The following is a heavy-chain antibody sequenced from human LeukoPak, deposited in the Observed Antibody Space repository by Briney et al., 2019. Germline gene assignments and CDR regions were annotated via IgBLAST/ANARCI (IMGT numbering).Heavy chain of an antibody. J-gene: IGHJ6*03. CDR1: GGSISSSSYY. Sequence: SETLSLTCTVSGGSISSSSYYWGWIRQPPGKGLEWIGSIYYSGSTYYNPSLKSRVTISVDTSKNQFSLKLSSVTAADTAVYYCARAYSSGWRRPYYYYMDVWGKGTTVTVSS. CDR2: IYYSGST. D-gene: IGHD6-19*01. CDR3: ARAYSSGWRRPYYYYMDV. V-gene: IGHV4-39*07.